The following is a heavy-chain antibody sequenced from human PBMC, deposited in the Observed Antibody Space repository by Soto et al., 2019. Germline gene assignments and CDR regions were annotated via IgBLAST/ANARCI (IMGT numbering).Heavy chain of an antibody. CDR1: GYTFSSYG. J-gene: IGHJ6*02. D-gene: IGHD3-22*01. V-gene: IGHV1-18*01. CDR3: ARGGYYDSSGSRNYHYYGMVV. Sequence: ASVKVSCKASGYTFSSYGISWVRQAPGQGLEWLGWISPYDDDTKYAQNLQGRVRMTTDTSTRTVYMDLRSLRSDDTVIYYCARGGYYDSSGSRNYHYYGMVVWG. CDR2: ISPYDDDT.